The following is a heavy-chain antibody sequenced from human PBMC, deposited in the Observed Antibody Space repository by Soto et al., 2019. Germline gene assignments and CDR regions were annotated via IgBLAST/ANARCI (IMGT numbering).Heavy chain of an antibody. Sequence: QVHLVESGGGVVQPGGSLRLSCTASGFTFNKFGMHWVRQTPGKGLEWVAALSYDGNHDFYADSVRGRLIISRDNSKKTLFLQTNTLKPDDTAVYYCVKERADFVTVPHATSGMDVWGPGTTVTVSS. CDR3: VKERADFVTVPHATSGMDV. D-gene: IGHD2-15*01. J-gene: IGHJ6*02. CDR2: LSYDGNHD. CDR1: GFTFNKFG. V-gene: IGHV3-30*18.